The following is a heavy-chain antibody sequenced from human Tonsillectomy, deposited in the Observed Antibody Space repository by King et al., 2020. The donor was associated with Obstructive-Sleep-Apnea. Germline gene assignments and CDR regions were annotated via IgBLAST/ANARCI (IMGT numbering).Heavy chain of an antibody. D-gene: IGHD6-19*01. CDR1: GFTFSSYA. Sequence: VQLVESGGGVVQPGRSLRLSCAASGFTFSSYAMHWVRQAPGKGLEWVAVISYDGSNKYYADSVKGRFTISRDNSKNTLYLQMNRLRAEDTAVYYCAREWRAAVAGHMDYWGQGTLVTVSS. J-gene: IGHJ4*02. CDR3: AREWRAAVAGHMDY. CDR2: ISYDGSNK. V-gene: IGHV3-30*04.